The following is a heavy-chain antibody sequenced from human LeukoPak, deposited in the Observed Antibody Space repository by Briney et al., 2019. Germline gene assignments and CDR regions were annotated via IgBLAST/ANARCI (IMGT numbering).Heavy chain of an antibody. CDR2: ISSSGTSI. CDR1: GFTFSSYS. CDR3: ARYCSGACYSGVDY. J-gene: IGHJ4*02. Sequence: GGSLRLSCAASGFTFSSYSMNWVRQAPGKGLEWVSIISSSGTSIYYADSVKGRFTISRDNSKNTLYLQMDSLRAEDTAVYYCARYCSGACYSGVDYWGQGTLVTVPS. V-gene: IGHV3-48*01. D-gene: IGHD2-21*01.